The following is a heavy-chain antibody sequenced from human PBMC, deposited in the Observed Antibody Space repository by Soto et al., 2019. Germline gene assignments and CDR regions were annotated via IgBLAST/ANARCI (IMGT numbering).Heavy chain of an antibody. V-gene: IGHV3-7*01. J-gene: IGHJ6*02. CDR2: IKQDGSEK. CDR1: GFTFSSYW. CDR3: ARDDSGGLDYYDSSGYSWYYYGMDV. Sequence: GGSLRLSCAASGFTFSSYWMSWVRRAPGKGLEWVANIKQDGSEKYYVDSVKGRFTISRDNAKNSLYLQMNSLRAEDTAVYYCARDDSGGLDYYDSSGYSWYYYGMDVWGQGTTVTVSS. D-gene: IGHD3-22*01.